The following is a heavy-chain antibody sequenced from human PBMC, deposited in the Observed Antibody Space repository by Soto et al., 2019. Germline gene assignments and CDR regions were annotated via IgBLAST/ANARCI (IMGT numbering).Heavy chain of an antibody. Sequence: GASVKVSCKASGYPFTSYHMHWLRQAPGQGLEWMGLINPSDGRTRYSQKFEGRVTMTSDTSTTIVYMELSSLRSEDTAIYYCARAREYSFGYSYFDPWGPGTLVTVSS. D-gene: IGHD5-18*01. CDR3: ARAREYSFGYSYFDP. CDR1: GYPFTSYH. J-gene: IGHJ5*02. CDR2: INPSDGRT. V-gene: IGHV1-46*01.